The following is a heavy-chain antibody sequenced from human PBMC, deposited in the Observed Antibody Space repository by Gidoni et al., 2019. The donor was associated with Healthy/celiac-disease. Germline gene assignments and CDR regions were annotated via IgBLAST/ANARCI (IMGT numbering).Heavy chain of an antibody. J-gene: IGHJ5*02. CDR2: ISSSSSYI. V-gene: IGHV3-21*01. D-gene: IGHD3-3*01. CDR3: AREEWPRGAPTFDP. Sequence: EVQLVESGGGMVKPGGSLRLSCAASGFTFSSSSMNWVRQAPGKGLELVSSISSSSSYIYYADSVKGRFTISRDNAKNSLYLQMNSLRAEDTAVYYCAREEWPRGAPTFDPWGQGTLVTVSS. CDR1: GFTFSSSS.